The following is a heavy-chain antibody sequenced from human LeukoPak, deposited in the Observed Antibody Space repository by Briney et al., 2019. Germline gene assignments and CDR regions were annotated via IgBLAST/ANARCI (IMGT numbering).Heavy chain of an antibody. CDR3: ASGTYYDILTGYFEFDY. CDR1: GGSISNYY. D-gene: IGHD3-9*01. CDR2: IYTSGST. Sequence: SETLSLTCTVSGGSISNYYWSWIRQPAGKGLEWIGRIYTSGSTNYNPSLKSRVTMSVDTSKNQFSLKLSSVTAADTAVYYCASGTYYDILTGYFEFDYWGQGTLVTVSS. J-gene: IGHJ4*02. V-gene: IGHV4-4*07.